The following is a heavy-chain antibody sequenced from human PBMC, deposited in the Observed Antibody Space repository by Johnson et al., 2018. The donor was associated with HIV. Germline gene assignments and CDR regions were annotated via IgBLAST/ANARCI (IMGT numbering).Heavy chain of an antibody. V-gene: IGHV3-30-3*01. J-gene: IGHJ3*02. CDR3: ARDQEGFGELLWAGGAFDI. Sequence: HVQLVESGGGLVQPGGSLRLSCAASGFTFSSYWMSWVRQAPGKGLEWVAVISYDGSTNYYADSVKGRFTISRDNSKNTLYLQMNSLRAEDTAVYYCARDQEGFGELLWAGGAFDIWGQGTMVTVSS. D-gene: IGHD3-10*01. CDR2: ISYDGSTN. CDR1: GFTFSSYW.